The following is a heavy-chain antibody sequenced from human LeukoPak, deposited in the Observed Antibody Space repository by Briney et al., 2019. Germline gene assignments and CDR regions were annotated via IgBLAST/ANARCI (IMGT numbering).Heavy chain of an antibody. V-gene: IGHV1-69*06. CDR3: ANLRLTITTPPLHTTPNYYYYYMDV. D-gene: IGHD3-3*01. CDR2: IIPIFGTT. CDR1: GGTFNSYA. J-gene: IGHJ6*03. Sequence: GASVKVSCKASGGTFNSYAISWVRQAPGQGLEWMGGIIPIFGTTNYARKFRGRVTLTADKSTRTAYMELSSLRSEDTAVYYCANLRLTITTPPLHTTPNYYYYYMDVWGKGTTVTVSS.